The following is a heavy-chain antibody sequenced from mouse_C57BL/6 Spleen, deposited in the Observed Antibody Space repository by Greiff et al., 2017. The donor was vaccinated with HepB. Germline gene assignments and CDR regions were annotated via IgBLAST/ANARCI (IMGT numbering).Heavy chain of an antibody. D-gene: IGHD1-1*01. CDR3: TRDDGSSFSFDY. Sequence: EVKVVESGEGLVKPGGSLKLSCAASGFTFSSYAMSWVRQTPEKRLEWVAYISSGGDYIYYADTVKGRFTISRDNARNTLYLQMSSLKSEDTAMYYCTRDDGSSFSFDYWGQGTTLTVSS. CDR2: ISSGGDYI. V-gene: IGHV5-9-1*02. CDR1: GFTFSSYA. J-gene: IGHJ2*01.